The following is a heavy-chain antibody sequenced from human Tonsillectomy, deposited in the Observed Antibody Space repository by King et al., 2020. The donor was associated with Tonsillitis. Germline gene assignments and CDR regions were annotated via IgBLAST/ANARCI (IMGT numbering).Heavy chain of an antibody. CDR1: GASIISGSYY. J-gene: IGHJ5*02. Sequence: QLQESGPGLVKPSQTLSLTCTVSGASIISGSYYWSWIRQPAGKGLEWIGRIYPSGSNNYNPSLKSRVTMSGDTSKNQFSLKLSSVTAADTAVYYCARVGCCDTTNCDASPGWFDPWGQGTLVTVSS. CDR2: IYPSGSN. CDR3: ARVGCCDTTNCDASPGWFDP. V-gene: IGHV4-61*02. D-gene: IGHD2-2*01.